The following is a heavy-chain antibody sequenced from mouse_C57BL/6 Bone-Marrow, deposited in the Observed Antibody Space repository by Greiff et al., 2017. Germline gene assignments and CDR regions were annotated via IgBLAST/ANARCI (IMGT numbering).Heavy chain of an antibody. CDR3: ARRSSSYAGYAMDY. Sequence: QVQLQQSGAELARPGASVKLSCKASGYTFTSYGISWVKQRTGQGLEWIGEIYPRSGNTYYNEKFKGKATLTADKASSTAYMELRSLTSEDSAVYFWARRSSSYAGYAMDYWGQGTSVTVSS. D-gene: IGHD1-1*01. V-gene: IGHV1-81*01. CDR1: GYTFTSYG. J-gene: IGHJ4*01. CDR2: IYPRSGNT.